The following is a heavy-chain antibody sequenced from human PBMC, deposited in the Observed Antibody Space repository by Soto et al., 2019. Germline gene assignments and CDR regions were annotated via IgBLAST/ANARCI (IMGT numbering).Heavy chain of an antibody. CDR2: ISGGGVPV. D-gene: IGHD1-1*01. CDR3: ARGRANYYFDF. J-gene: IGHJ4*02. CDR1: GFTFSGYS. V-gene: IGHV3-48*02. Sequence: GGSLRLSCKASGFTFSGYSMDWVRQAPGKGLEWIAYISGGGVPVYYADSVKGRFTISRDNAKNSLYLQLNHLRDEDTAIYYCARGRANYYFDFWGQGALVTVSS.